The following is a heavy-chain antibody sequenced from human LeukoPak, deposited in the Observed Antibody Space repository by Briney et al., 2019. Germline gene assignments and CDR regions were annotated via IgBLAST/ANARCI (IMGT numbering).Heavy chain of an antibody. CDR1: GYTFTGYY. Sequence: GASVKVSCKASGYTFTGYYMHWVRQAPGQGLEWMGWINPNSGGTNYAQEFQGRVTMTRDTSISTAYMELSRLRSDDTAVYYCARGGVVLHPGGMDVWGQGTTVTVSS. J-gene: IGHJ6*02. D-gene: IGHD2-15*01. CDR2: INPNSGGT. V-gene: IGHV1-2*02. CDR3: ARGGVVLHPGGMDV.